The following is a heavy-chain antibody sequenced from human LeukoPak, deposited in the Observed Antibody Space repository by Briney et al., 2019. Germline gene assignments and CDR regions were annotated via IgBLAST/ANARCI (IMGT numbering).Heavy chain of an antibody. D-gene: IGHD3-22*01. J-gene: IGHJ4*02. Sequence: PSETLSLTCAVYGGSFSGYYWSWIRQPPGKGLEWIGESNHSGSTNYNPSLKSRVTISVDTSKNQFSLKLSSVTAADTAVYYCARASPRSRDSSGYYSDYWGQGTLVTVSS. CDR2: SNHSGST. V-gene: IGHV4-34*01. CDR1: GGSFSGYY. CDR3: ARASPRSRDSSGYYSDY.